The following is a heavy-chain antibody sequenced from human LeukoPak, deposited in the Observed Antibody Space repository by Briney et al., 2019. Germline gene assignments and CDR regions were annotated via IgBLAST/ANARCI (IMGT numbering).Heavy chain of an antibody. CDR2: ISSSSSTI. CDR3: ARGADMIVVVPPDY. J-gene: IGHJ4*02. V-gene: IGHV3-48*01. CDR1: GFTFSSYS. D-gene: IGHD3-22*01. Sequence: GGSLRLSCAASGFTFSSYSMNWVRQAPGKGLEWVSYISSSSSTIYYADSVKGRFTISRDNAKNSLYLQMNSLRAEDTAVYYCARGADMIVVVPPDYWGQGTLVTVSS.